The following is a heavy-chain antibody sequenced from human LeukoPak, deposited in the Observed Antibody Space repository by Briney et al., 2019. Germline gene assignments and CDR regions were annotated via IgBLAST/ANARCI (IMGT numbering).Heavy chain of an antibody. V-gene: IGHV1-69*06. CDR3: ARHRLGELSPCFDY. Sequence: GASVKVSCKASGYTFTSYDINWVRQDPGQGLEWMGGIIPIFGTANYAQKFQGRVTITADKSTSTAHMELSSLRSEDTAVYYCARHRLGELSPCFDYWGQGTLVTVSS. D-gene: IGHD3-16*02. CDR2: IIPIFGTA. CDR1: GYTFTSYD. J-gene: IGHJ4*02.